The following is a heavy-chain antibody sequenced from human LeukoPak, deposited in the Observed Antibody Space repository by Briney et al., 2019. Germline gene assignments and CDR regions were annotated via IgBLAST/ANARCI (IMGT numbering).Heavy chain of an antibody. CDR1: GFTFRNYG. CDR3: AKDRRIAAAGTGWFDP. V-gene: IGHV3-33*06. CDR2: IGNDGSAK. Sequence: GGSLRLSCAASGFTFRNYGMNWVRQAPGKGLEWVAVIGNDGSAKNYADSVKGQFTISRDNSKNTLYLQMNSLRAEDTAVYYCAKDRRIAAAGTGWFDPWGQGTLVTVSS. J-gene: IGHJ5*02. D-gene: IGHD6-13*01.